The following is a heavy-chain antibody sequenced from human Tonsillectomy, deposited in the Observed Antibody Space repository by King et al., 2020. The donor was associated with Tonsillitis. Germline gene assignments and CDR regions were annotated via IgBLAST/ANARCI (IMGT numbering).Heavy chain of an antibody. Sequence: VQLVESGGGLVKPGGSLRVSCVASGLTFSSYSMYWVRQAPGQGLEWVSSMSSSSSYIYYAESVKGRSTISRDNAKNSLYLQMNSLRAEDTAVYYCVGVQQRGFDPWGQGTLVTVSS. V-gene: IGHV3-21*01. CDR1: GLTFSSYS. CDR3: VGVQQRGFDP. CDR2: MSSSSSYI. J-gene: IGHJ5*02. D-gene: IGHD6-13*01.